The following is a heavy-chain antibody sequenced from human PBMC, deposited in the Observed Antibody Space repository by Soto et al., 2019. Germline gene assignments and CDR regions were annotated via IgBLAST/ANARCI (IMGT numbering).Heavy chain of an antibody. D-gene: IGHD6-13*01. CDR3: ARAPDQQGYGMDV. J-gene: IGHJ6*02. V-gene: IGHV3-74*01. CDR2: ISIDGRST. CDR1: GFTFSSYW. Sequence: EVQLLESGGGLVQSGGSLRLSCAASGFTFSSYWMFWVRQAPGKGLVWVSRISIDGRSTNYADSVKGRFTISRDHAKSTLYLHMNSVSAEDTAVYYCARAPDQQGYGMDVWGQGTTVTVSS.